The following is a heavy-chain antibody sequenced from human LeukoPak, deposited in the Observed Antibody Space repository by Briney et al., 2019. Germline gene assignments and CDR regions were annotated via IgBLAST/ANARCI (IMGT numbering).Heavy chain of an antibody. Sequence: ASVKVSCKASGGTFSSYAINWVRQAPGQGLEWMGGIIPIFGTANYAQKFQGRVTITTDESTSTAYMELSSLKSEDTAVYYCARSSGGYYSTFDYWGQGTLVTVSS. V-gene: IGHV1-69*05. CDR2: IIPIFGTA. D-gene: IGHD3-22*01. CDR1: GGTFSSYA. J-gene: IGHJ4*02. CDR3: ARSSGGYYSTFDY.